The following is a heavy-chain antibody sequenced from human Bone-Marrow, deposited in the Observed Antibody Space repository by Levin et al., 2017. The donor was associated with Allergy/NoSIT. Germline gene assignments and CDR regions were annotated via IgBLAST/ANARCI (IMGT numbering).Heavy chain of an antibody. CDR1: GFTFNSHA. V-gene: IGHV3-23*01. J-gene: IGHJ4*02. D-gene: IGHD3-10*01. CDR2: ISVRGGQT. Sequence: LTGGSLRLSCAASGFTFNSHAMNWVRQAPGKGLEWVSAISVRGGQTYYADSVKGRFTISRDNSKDTLYLQMDSLRAEDTAFYYCAKAPSGSGSWGYFDLWGQGTLVTVSS. CDR3: AKAPSGSGSWGYFDL.